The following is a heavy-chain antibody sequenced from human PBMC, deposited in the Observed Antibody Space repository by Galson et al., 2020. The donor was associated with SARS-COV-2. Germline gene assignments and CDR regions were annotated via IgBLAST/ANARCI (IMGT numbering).Heavy chain of an antibody. V-gene: IGHV3-11*01. D-gene: IGHD7-27*01. J-gene: IGHJ4*02. Sequence: SYMSSSGSTTYYADSVKGRFTISRDNSKNTLSLQMNSLRAEDTAVYYCARGATGDFDFFDYWGQGTLVTVSS. CDR3: ARGATGDFDFFDY. CDR2: MSSSGSTT.